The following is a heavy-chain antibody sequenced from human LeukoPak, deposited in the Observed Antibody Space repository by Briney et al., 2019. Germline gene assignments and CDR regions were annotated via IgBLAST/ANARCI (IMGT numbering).Heavy chain of an antibody. J-gene: IGHJ4*02. CDR3: TTESLVSPPAFDY. V-gene: IGHV3-15*01. CDR1: GFTFSNAW. Sequence: PGGSLRLSCAASGFTFSNAWMSWVRQAPGRGLEWVGRIKSKTDGGTTDYAAPVKGRFTISRDDSKNTLYLQMNSLKTEDTAVYYCTTESLVSPPAFDYWGQGTLVTVSS. CDR2: IKSKTDGGTT. D-gene: IGHD3-10*01.